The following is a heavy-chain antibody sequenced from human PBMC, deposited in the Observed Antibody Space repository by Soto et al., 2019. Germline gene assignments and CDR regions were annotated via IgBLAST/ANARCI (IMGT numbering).Heavy chain of an antibody. CDR3: ARDGGGAYDFWSGYPL. CDR2: INSDGSST. CDR1: GFTFSSYW. J-gene: IGHJ4*02. D-gene: IGHD3-3*01. Sequence: EVQLVESGGGLVQPGGSLRLSCAASGFTFSSYWMHWVRQAPGKGLVWVSRINSDGSSTSYADSVKGRFTISRDNAQNTVYPQMKSPRGEDKGVDYCARDGGGAYDFWSGYPLWGQGTLVTVSS. V-gene: IGHV3-74*01.